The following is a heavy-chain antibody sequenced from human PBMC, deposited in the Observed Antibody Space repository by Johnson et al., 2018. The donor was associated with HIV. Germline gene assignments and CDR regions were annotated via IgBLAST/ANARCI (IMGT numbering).Heavy chain of an antibody. V-gene: IGHV3-7*05. J-gene: IGHJ3*02. Sequence: VQLVESGGGLVQPGGSLRLSCAASGFTFNSYWMTWVRQAPGKGLEWVADIKQDGTEKYYLDSVKGRFTISRDNAKKSLYLQMNNLRAEDTAEYYCVRDDGSNYEAFDIWGQGTMVTVSS. CDR2: IKQDGTEK. D-gene: IGHD4-11*01. CDR3: VRDDGSNYEAFDI. CDR1: GFTFNSYW.